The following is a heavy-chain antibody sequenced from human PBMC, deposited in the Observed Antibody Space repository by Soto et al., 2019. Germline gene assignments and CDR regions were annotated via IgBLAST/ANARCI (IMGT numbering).Heavy chain of an antibody. Sequence: HPGGSLRLSCAASGFTFSSYAMSWVRQAPGKGLEWVSAISGDGSSKYYADSVKGRFTISRDNSKNTLYLQMNSLRAEDTAVYYCAKNYYDSSGYYYVGRGPDWYFDLWGRGTLVTVSS. V-gene: IGHV3-23*01. J-gene: IGHJ2*01. CDR1: GFTFSSYA. CDR2: ISGDGSSK. CDR3: AKNYYDSSGYYYVGRGPDWYFDL. D-gene: IGHD3-22*01.